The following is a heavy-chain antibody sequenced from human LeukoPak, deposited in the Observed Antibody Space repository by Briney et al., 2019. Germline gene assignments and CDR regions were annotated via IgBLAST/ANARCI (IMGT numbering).Heavy chain of an antibody. CDR1: GFTFSSYA. J-gene: IGHJ4*02. D-gene: IGHD3-3*01. Sequence: QPGRSLRLSCAASGFTFSSYAMHWVRHAPGKGLVWVSGINSAGTTTSYADSVRGRFTISRGNAKNTLYLQMNSLRAEDMAVYYCAREAKFGVVREYCFDYWGQGNLVTVSS. CDR2: INSAGTTT. CDR3: AREAKFGVVREYCFDY. V-gene: IGHV3-74*01.